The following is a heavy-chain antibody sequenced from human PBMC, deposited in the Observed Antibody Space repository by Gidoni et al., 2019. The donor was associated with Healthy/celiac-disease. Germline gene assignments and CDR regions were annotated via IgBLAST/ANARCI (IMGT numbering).Heavy chain of an antibody. CDR2: INAGNGNT. V-gene: IGHV1-3*01. CDR3: AREDLTGYNFDY. CDR1: GYTFTSYA. J-gene: IGHJ4*02. D-gene: IGHD3-9*01. Sequence: QVQLVQSGAEVKKPGASVKVSCKASGYTFTSYAMHWVRQAPGQRLEWMGWINAGNGNTKYSQKFQGRVTITRDTSASTAYMELSSLRSEDTAVYYCAREDLTGYNFDYWGQGTLVTVSS.